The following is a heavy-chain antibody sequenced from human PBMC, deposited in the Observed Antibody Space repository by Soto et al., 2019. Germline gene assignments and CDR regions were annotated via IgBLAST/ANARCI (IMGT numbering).Heavy chain of an antibody. CDR3: AKANYGDYSFFDY. J-gene: IGHJ4*02. D-gene: IGHD4-17*01. CDR1: GFTFSSYG. Sequence: QVQLVESGGGVVQPGRSLRLSCAASGFTFSSYGMHWVRQAPGKGLEWVAVISYDGSNKYYADSVKGRFTISRDNSKNTLYLQMNSLRAEDTAVYYCAKANYGDYSFFDYWGQGTLVTVSS. V-gene: IGHV3-30*18. CDR2: ISYDGSNK.